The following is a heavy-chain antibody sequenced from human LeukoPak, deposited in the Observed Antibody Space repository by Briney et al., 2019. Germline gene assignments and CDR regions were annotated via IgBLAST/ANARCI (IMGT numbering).Heavy chain of an antibody. J-gene: IGHJ2*01. Sequence: GGSLRLSCAVSGFTVSTEYMGWVRQAPGKGLEWVSLINSGDSTSYADSVKGRFTISRHNSKNTLYLQMNALRAEDTAFYYCARILGNWYFDLWGRGTLVTVSS. V-gene: IGHV3-53*01. CDR3: ARILGNWYFDL. CDR1: GFTVSTEY. CDR2: INSGDST. D-gene: IGHD2/OR15-2a*01.